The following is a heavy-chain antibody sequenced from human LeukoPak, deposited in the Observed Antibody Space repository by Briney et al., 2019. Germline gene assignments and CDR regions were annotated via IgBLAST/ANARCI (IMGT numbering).Heavy chain of an antibody. CDR2: ISSSSSYI. CDR1: GFTFSSYS. CDR3: ARSADTAMGPGAFDI. Sequence: PGGSLRLSCAASGFTFSSYSMNWVRQAPGKGLEWVSSISSSSSYIYYADSVKGRFTISRDNAKNSLYLQMNSLRAEDTAVYYCARSADTAMGPGAFDIWGQGTMVTASS. J-gene: IGHJ3*02. D-gene: IGHD5-18*01. V-gene: IGHV3-21*01.